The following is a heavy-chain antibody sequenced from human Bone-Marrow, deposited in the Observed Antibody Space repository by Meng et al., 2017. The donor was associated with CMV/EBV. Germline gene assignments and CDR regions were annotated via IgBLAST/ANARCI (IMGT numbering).Heavy chain of an antibody. V-gene: IGHV1-69*05. D-gene: IGHD3-3*01. CDR3: ARGGYDDFWSGYYTSPFDY. CDR1: GGTFSSYA. Sequence: VKVSCKASGGTFSSYAISWVRQAPGQGLEWMGGIIPIFGTANYAQKFQGRVTITTDESTSTAYMELSSLRSEDTAVYYCARGGYDDFWSGYYTSPFDYWGQGTLVTVSS. J-gene: IGHJ4*02. CDR2: IIPIFGTA.